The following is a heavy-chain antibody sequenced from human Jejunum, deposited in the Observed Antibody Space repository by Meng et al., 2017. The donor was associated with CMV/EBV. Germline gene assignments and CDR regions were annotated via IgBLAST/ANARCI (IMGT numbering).Heavy chain of an antibody. Sequence: SYALTWVRQAPGEGLEWVSSISGSGASTYYADFVKGRFTISRDNSKNTLYLQMNSLRAEDTAVYYCGKAAVGSSSGRWYGTYYFDYWGQRTLVTVSS. CDR2: ISGSGAST. CDR3: GKAAVGSSSGRWYGTYYFDY. D-gene: IGHD6-19*01. J-gene: IGHJ4*02. CDR1: SYA. V-gene: IGHV3-23*01.